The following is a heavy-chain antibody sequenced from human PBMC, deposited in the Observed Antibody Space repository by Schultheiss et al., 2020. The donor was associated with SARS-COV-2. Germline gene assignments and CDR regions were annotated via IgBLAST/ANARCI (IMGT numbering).Heavy chain of an antibody. CDR1: GYSISSGYY. J-gene: IGHJ5*02. Sequence: SETLSLTCAVSGYSISSGYYWGWIRQPPGKGLEWIGSIYHSGSTYYNPSLKSRVTISVDTSKNQFSLKLSSVTAADTAVYYCARLTVTTGADPWGQGTLVTVSS. V-gene: IGHV4-38-2*01. CDR3: ARLTVTTGADP. CDR2: IYHSGST. D-gene: IGHD4-17*01.